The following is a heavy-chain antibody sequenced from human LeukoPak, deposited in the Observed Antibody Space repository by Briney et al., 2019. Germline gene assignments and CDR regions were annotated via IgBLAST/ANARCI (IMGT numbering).Heavy chain of an antibody. V-gene: IGHV3-15*01. CDR3: TTDRGIAVRPLFDY. CDR2: VKSKSDGGTI. D-gene: IGHD6-19*01. J-gene: IGHJ4*02. Sequence: GGSLRLSCAASGFTFIKGWMNWVRQAPGKGLEWVGRVKSKSDGGTIDYGAPVKGRFTISRDDSNNMLYLQMNSLQTEDTAVYYCTTDRGIAVRPLFDYWGQGTLVTVSS. CDR1: GFTFIKGW.